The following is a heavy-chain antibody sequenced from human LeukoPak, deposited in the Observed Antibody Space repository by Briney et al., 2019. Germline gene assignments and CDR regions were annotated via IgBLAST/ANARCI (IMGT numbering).Heavy chain of an antibody. J-gene: IGHJ4*01. CDR2: ISYEGSNR. D-gene: IGHD6-13*01. CDR3: ASISAAGPVLVQKEYYFDY. V-gene: IGHV3-30-3*01. CDR1: GFTFLSYA. Sequence: GGALRLSCAASGFTFLSYARHWVRQAPGKGLEGVAFISYEGSNRYYADSVKGRFTISRDNSKNTLFLQMNSLRAEDTAVYYCASISAAGPVLVQKEYYFDYWGHGTLVTVSS.